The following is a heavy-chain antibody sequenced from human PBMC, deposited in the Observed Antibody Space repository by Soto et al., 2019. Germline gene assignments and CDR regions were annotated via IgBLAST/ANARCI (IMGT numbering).Heavy chain of an antibody. CDR3: ATEALARYGGYHGGDFHY. J-gene: IGHJ4*02. V-gene: IGHV1-18*01. Sequence: QVQLVQSGAEVKKPGASVKVSCKASGYTFTSYGISWVRQAPGQGLEWMGWISAYNGNTNYAQKLQGRVTMTTDTSPSTAYIELRSLRSHDTAVYYCATEALARYGGYHGGDFHYWGQGTLVTVSS. CDR2: ISAYNGNT. D-gene: IGHD5-12*01. CDR1: GYTFTSYG.